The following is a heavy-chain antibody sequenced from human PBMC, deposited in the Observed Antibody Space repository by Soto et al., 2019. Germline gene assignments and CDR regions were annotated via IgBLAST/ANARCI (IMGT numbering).Heavy chain of an antibody. CDR3: AMVDDYVTPSPQYV. CDR1: GYTFTRYG. J-gene: IGHJ6*02. CDR2: INTYNGNT. V-gene: IGHV1-18*01. D-gene: IGHD3-16*01. Sequence: QVQLVQSGAEVKNPGASVKVSCKASGYTFTRYGIGWARQAPGQGLEWMGWINTYNGNTNYAQNVQGRVTLTTDTSTSTAYMELRSLRSNDTAIYYCAMVDDYVTPSPQYVSGQGTTVIVSS.